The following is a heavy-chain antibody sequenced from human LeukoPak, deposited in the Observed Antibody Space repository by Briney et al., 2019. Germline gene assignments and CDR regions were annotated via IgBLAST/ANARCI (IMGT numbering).Heavy chain of an antibody. J-gene: IGHJ3*02. CDR2: INPNSGGT. D-gene: IGHD6-13*01. Sequence: GASVKVSCKASGYTFTGYYMHWVRQAPGQGLEWMGWINPNSGGTNYAQKFQGRVTMTRDTSISTAYMELSRLRSDDTAVYYCAACQLLHDCIAAAGTAPWDAFDIWGQGTMVTVSS. CDR1: GYTFTGYY. CDR3: AACQLLHDCIAAAGTAPWDAFDI. V-gene: IGHV1-2*02.